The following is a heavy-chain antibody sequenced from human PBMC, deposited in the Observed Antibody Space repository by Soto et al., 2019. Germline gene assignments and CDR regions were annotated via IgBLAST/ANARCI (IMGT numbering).Heavy chain of an antibody. D-gene: IGHD3-10*01. Sequence: QVHLVQDGAEVKKPGASVKVSCKGSGYGFTTYGLTWVRQAPGTGLAWMAWISAHNGNTNYAQKLQGRVTVTRDTSTSTAYMELRSLRSDDTAVYYCARGRYGDSWCQGDLVSVSS. CDR3: ARGRYGDS. V-gene: IGHV1-18*01. CDR2: ISAHNGNT. J-gene: IGHJ1*01. CDR1: GYGFTTYG.